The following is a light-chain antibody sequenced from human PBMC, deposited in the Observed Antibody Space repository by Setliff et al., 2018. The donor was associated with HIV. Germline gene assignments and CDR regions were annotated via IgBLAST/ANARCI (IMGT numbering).Light chain of an antibody. V-gene: IGLV2-14*03. CDR3: TSYTNRHTYV. Sequence: SALTQPASVSGSPGQSITISCTGTASDVGAYTYVSWYQQYPGKAPKLVIYDVTKRPSGVSDRLSGSKSGNTASLTISGLQAEDEADYYCTSYTNRHTYVFGTGTKVTVL. CDR2: DVT. J-gene: IGLJ1*01. CDR1: ASDVGAYTY.